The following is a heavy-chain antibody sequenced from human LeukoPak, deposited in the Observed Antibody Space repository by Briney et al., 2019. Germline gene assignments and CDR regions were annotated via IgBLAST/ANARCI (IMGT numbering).Heavy chain of an antibody. J-gene: IGHJ3*02. V-gene: IGHV3-66*01. CDR3: VRDRGYDYGDTDAFDI. CDR1: GFTVSDSY. D-gene: IGHD4-17*01. Sequence: GGSLRLSCVASGFTVSDSYMSWVRQAPGKGLEWVSIIYSGGNTYYADSVKGRLTISRDSSKNTLYLQMNSLRAEDTAVYYCVRDRGYDYGDTDAFDIWGQGTMVTVSS. CDR2: IYSGGNT.